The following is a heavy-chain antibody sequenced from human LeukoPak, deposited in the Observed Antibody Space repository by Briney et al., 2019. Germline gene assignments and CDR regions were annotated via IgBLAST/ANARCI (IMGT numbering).Heavy chain of an antibody. V-gene: IGHV4-61*02. J-gene: IGHJ4*02. CDR2: IYTSGST. Sequence: SETLSLTCTVSGGSISSGSYYWSWIRQPAGKGLEWIGRIYTSGSTNYNPSLKSRVTMSVDTSKNQFSLKLSSVTAADTAVYYCARDLMVTAAGLDYWGQGTLVTVSS. CDR1: GGSISSGSYY. D-gene: IGHD6-13*01. CDR3: ARDLMVTAAGLDY.